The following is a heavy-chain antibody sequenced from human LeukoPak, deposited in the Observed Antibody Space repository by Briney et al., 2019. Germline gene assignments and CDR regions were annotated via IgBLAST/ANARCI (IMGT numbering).Heavy chain of an antibody. D-gene: IGHD1-26*01. V-gene: IGHV4-59*08. CDR2: IYHSGST. CDR3: AKSGGYGLIDY. Sequence: PSETLSLTCTVSGDSISSYYWSWIRQPSGKGLEWIGYIYHSGSTNYNPSLKSRATISVDTSKNQISLRLNSVTAADTAMYYCAKSGGYGLIDYWGQGTLVTVSS. J-gene: IGHJ4*02. CDR1: GDSISSYY.